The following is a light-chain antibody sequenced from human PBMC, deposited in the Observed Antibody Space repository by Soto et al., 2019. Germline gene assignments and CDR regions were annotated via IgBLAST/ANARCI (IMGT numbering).Light chain of an antibody. V-gene: IGKV3-20*01. CDR3: QQYGGSRWT. CDR1: QSVNSTY. Sequence: EIVLTQSPGTLSLSPGERATLSCRASQSVNSTYLAWYQQKPGQAPRLLIYGASNRATGIPDRFSGSGSGTDVTLTSSRLEPEDLAVYYCQQYGGSRWTFGQGTRVDI. CDR2: GAS. J-gene: IGKJ1*01.